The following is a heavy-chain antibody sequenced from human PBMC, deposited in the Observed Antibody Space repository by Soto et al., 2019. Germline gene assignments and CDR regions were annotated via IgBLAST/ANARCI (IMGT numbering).Heavy chain of an antibody. CDR3: ARGGYYDSTGYAN. CDR2: ISVSGSTA. CDR1: GFTFSSYA. J-gene: IGHJ1*01. V-gene: IGHV3-23*01. D-gene: IGHD3-22*01. Sequence: HPGGSLRLSCAASGFTFSSYAMSWVRQAPGKGLEWVSGISVSGSTAYYADSVKGRFTISRDNSKNTLYLQMSSLRAEDTAVYYCARGGYYDSTGYANWGQGTLDTVSS.